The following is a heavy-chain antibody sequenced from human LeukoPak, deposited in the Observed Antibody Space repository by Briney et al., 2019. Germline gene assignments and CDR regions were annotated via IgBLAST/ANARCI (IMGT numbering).Heavy chain of an antibody. CDR1: GYTFSHFY. V-gene: IGHV1-2*02. Sequence: ASVRVSCKAPGYTFSHFYLHWVRQAPGQGLEWMGWIHPNVGGTNYAPKFQGRVSMTRDTSINTAFLDVSGLTSDDTAVYYCTKDSNRGWLSTDCWGQGTLVTVSS. J-gene: IGHJ4*02. CDR2: IHPNVGGT. CDR3: TKDSNRGWLSTDC. D-gene: IGHD6-19*01.